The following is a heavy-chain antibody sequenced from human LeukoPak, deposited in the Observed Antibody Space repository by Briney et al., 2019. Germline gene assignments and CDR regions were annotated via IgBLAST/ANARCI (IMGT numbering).Heavy chain of an antibody. J-gene: IGHJ4*02. V-gene: IGHV1-58*01. CDR3: AAALLGELTGYDY. CDR1: GFTFTSSA. D-gene: IGHD3-16*01. Sequence: EASVKVSCKASGFTFTSSAVQWVRQARGQRLEWIGWIVVGSGNTNYAQKFQERVTITRDMSTSTAYMELSGLRSEDTAVYYCAAALLGELTGYDYWGQGTLVTVSS. CDR2: IVVGSGNT.